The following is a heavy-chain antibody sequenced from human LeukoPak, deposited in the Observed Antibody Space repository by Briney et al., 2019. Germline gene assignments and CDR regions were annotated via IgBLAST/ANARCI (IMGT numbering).Heavy chain of an antibody. CDR1: GYTFTSYA. CDR2: INAGNGNT. D-gene: IGHD6-19*01. Sequence: ASVKVSCKASGYTFTSYAMHWVRQAPGQSLEWMGWINAGNGNTKYSQKFQGRVTITRDTSISTAYMELSRLRSDDTAVYYCATYSSGWSRDPIFDYWGQGTLVTVSS. V-gene: IGHV1-3*01. CDR3: ATYSSGWSRDPIFDY. J-gene: IGHJ4*02.